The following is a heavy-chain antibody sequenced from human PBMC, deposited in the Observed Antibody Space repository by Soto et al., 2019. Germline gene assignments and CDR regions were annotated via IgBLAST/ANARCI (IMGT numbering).Heavy chain of an antibody. V-gene: IGHV4-59*08. Sequence: SETLSLTCTFSGFSISSYYWSWIRQPPGKGLEWIGYIYYSGSTNYNPSLKSRVTISVDTSKNQFSLKLSSVTAADTAVYYCASTYDYGDYFWYYWGQGTLVTVSS. J-gene: IGHJ4*02. CDR2: IYYSGST. CDR1: GFSISSYY. CDR3: ASTYDYGDYFWYY. D-gene: IGHD4-17*01.